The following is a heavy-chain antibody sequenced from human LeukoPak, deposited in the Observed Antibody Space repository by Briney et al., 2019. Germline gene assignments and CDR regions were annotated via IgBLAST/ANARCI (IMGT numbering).Heavy chain of an antibody. CDR1: GFTLSTYA. CDR2: IYSGGST. D-gene: IGHD3-22*01. J-gene: IGHJ4*02. V-gene: IGHV3-66*01. Sequence: GGSLRLSCAASGFTLSTYAMSWVRQAPGKGLEWVSVIYSGGSTYYADSVKGRFTISRDNSKNTLYLQMNSLRAEDTAVYYCAREGATPYYYDSSGYPYYFDYWGQGTLVTVSS. CDR3: AREGATPYYYDSSGYPYYFDY.